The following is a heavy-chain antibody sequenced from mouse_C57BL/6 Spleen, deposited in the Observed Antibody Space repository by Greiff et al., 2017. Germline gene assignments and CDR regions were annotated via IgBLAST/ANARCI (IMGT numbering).Heavy chain of an antibody. CDR1: GFTFSSYA. Sequence: EVKLVESGEGLVKPGGSLKLSCAASGFTFSSYAMSWVRQTPEKRLEWVAYISSGGDYIYYADTVKGRFTISRDNARNTLYLQMSSLKSEDTAMYYCTRAYGSSYYFDYWGQGTTLTVSS. J-gene: IGHJ2*01. CDR3: TRAYGSSYYFDY. V-gene: IGHV5-9-1*02. CDR2: ISSGGDYI. D-gene: IGHD1-1*01.